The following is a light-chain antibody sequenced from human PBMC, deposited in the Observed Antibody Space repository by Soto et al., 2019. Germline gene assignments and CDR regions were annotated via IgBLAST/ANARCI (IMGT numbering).Light chain of an antibody. CDR1: SSNIGNNY. CDR3: GTWDSRLSDVV. J-gene: IGLJ2*01. Sequence: QSVLTQPPSVSAAPGQKVTISCSGSSSNIGNNYVSWYQQLPGTAPKLLIYDNDKRPSGIPDRFSGSRSATSATLGIAGLQTGDEADYYCGTWDSRLSDVVFGGGTKVTVL. V-gene: IGLV1-51*01. CDR2: DND.